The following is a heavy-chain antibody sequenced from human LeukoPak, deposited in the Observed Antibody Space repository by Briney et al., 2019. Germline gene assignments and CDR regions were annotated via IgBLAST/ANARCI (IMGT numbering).Heavy chain of an antibody. CDR2: MNPNSGNT. Sequence: ASVKVSCKASGYTFTSYDINWVRQATGQGLEWMGWMNPNSGNTGYAQKFQGRVTMTRNTSISTAYMELSSLRSEDTAVYYCARGEDYGDYLDLDYWGQGTLVTVSS. CDR3: ARGEDYGDYLDLDY. V-gene: IGHV1-8*01. J-gene: IGHJ4*02. CDR1: GYTFTSYD. D-gene: IGHD4-17*01.